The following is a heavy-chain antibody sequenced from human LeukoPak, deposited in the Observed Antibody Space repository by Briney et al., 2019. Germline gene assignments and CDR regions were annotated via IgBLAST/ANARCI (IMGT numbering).Heavy chain of an antibody. CDR2: ISGSGGST. CDR1: GFTFSSYA. J-gene: IGHJ4*02. Sequence: GGSLRLSCAASGFTFSSYAMSWVRQAPGKGLEWVSAISGSGGSTYYADSAKGRFTISRDNSKNTLYLQMNSLRAEDTAVYYCAKVSAAAGRENFDYWGQGPLVTVPS. CDR3: AKVSAAAGRENFDY. V-gene: IGHV3-23*01. D-gene: IGHD6-13*01.